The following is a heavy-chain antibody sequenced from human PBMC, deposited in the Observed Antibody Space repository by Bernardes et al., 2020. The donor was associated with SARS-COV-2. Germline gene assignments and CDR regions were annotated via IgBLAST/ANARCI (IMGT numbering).Heavy chain of an antibody. V-gene: IGHV1-18*01. CDR2: ISAYNGNT. D-gene: IGHD1-26*01. J-gene: IGHJ6*02. Sequence: ASVNVSCKASGYTFTSYGISWVRQAPGQGLEWMGWISAYNGNTNYAQKLQGRVTMTTDTSTSTAYMELRSLRSDDTAVYYCATTIASGSYYYYGMDVWGQGTTVTVSS. CDR3: ATTIASGSYYYYGMDV. CDR1: GYTFTSYG.